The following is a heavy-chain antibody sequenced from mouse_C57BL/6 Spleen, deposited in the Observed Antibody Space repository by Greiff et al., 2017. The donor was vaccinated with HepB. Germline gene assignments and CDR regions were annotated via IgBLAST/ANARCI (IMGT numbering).Heavy chain of an antibody. CDR3: ARDYYGSSSDY. D-gene: IGHD1-1*01. V-gene: IGHV1-82*01. CDR2: IYPGDGDT. CDR1: GYAFSSSW. Sequence: QVQLKQSGPELVKPGASVKISCKASGYAFSSSWMNWVKQRPGKGLEWIGRIYPGDGDTNYNGKFKGKATLTADKSSSTAYMQLSSLTSEDSAVYFCARDYYGSSSDYWGQGTTLTVSS. J-gene: IGHJ2*01.